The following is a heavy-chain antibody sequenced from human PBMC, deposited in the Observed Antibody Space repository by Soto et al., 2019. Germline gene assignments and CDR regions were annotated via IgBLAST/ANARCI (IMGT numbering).Heavy chain of an antibody. CDR2: IWYDGNTK. Sequence: LGLCCAVSGFTFNSYGFNWVRQAPGKGLEWVAVIWYDGNTKYYADSVKGRFTISRDNLRSTVYLQMNSLTAEDTAVYYCARPLVAPVAGPYYYGMDVWGQGTTVPVSS. V-gene: IGHV3-33*01. CDR3: ARPLVAPVAGPYYYGMDV. CDR1: GFTFNSYG. J-gene: IGHJ6*02. D-gene: IGHD6-19*01.